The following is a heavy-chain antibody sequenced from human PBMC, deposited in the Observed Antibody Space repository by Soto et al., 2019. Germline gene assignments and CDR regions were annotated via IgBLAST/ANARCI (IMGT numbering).Heavy chain of an antibody. D-gene: IGHD2-21*02. CDR2: INAGNGNT. V-gene: IGHV1-3*05. CDR3: ARSVVVVTALDY. J-gene: IGHJ4*02. CDR1: GYTFTSYA. Sequence: QVQLVQSGAEEKKPGASVKVSCKASGYTFTSYAVHWVRQAPGQRLGWMGGINAGNGNTKYSEKFQGRVTITRDTSASTAYMEMGSLRSEDTAVYYCARSVVVVTALDYWGQGTLVTVSS.